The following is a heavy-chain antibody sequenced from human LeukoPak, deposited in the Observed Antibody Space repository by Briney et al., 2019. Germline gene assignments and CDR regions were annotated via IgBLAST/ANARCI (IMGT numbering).Heavy chain of an antibody. V-gene: IGHV3-30*02. CDR2: IRYDGSNK. Sequence: PGGSLRLSCAASGFTFSSYGMHWVRQAPGKGLEWVAFIRYDGSNKYYADSVKGRFTISRDNSKNTLYLQMNSLRAEVTAVYYCAKDRQPAATRMPFQHWGQGTLVTVSS. J-gene: IGHJ1*01. CDR1: GFTFSSYG. D-gene: IGHD2-2*01. CDR3: AKDRQPAATRMPFQH.